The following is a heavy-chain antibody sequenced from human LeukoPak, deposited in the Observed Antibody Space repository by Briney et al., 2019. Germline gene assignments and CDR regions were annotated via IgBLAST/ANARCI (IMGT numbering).Heavy chain of an antibody. J-gene: IGHJ4*02. CDR1: GYTFTGYY. CDR3: ARSPTYYYGSGSYYGPRYFDY. CDR2: INPNSGGT. V-gene: IGHV1-2*06. D-gene: IGHD3-10*01. Sequence: ASVKVSCKASGYTFTGYYMHWVRQAPGQGLEWMGRINPNSGGTNYAQKFQGRVTMTRDTSISTAYMELSRLRSGDTAVYYCARSPTYYYGSGSYYGPRYFDYWGQGTLVTVSS.